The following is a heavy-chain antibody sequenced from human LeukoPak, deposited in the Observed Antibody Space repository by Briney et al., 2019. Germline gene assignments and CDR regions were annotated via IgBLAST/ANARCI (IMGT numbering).Heavy chain of an antibody. CDR3: ASMMSANYYYYRYVDV. CDR1: GFTFSSYW. CDR2: IKQGGSEK. J-gene: IGHJ6*03. D-gene: IGHD3-16*01. V-gene: IGHV3-7*01. Sequence: GGSLRLSCAASGFTFSSYWMNWVRQAPGKGLEWVANIKQGGSEKYYVDSVKGRFTISRDNAKNSLYLQMNSLRAEDTAVYYCASMMSANYYYYRYVDVWGKGTTVTVSS.